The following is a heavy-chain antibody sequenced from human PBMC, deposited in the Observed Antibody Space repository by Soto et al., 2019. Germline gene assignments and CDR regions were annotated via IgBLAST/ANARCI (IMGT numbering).Heavy chain of an antibody. V-gene: IGHV1-69*12. Sequence: QVQLVQSGAEVKKPGSSVKVSCKASGGTLSSYAISWVRQAPGQGLEWMGGIIPIFGTANYAQKFQGRVTITADESTSTAYMELSSLRSEDTAVYYCASHGITGTWVYYYGMDVWGQGTTVTVSS. CDR2: IIPIFGTA. D-gene: IGHD1-7*01. CDR1: GGTLSSYA. CDR3: ASHGITGTWVYYYGMDV. J-gene: IGHJ6*02.